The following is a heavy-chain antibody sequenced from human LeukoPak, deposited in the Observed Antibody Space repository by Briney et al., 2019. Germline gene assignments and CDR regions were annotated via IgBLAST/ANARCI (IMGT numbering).Heavy chain of an antibody. D-gene: IGHD7-27*01. Sequence: GASVKVSCKASGYTFTAYYIHWVRQAPGQGLEWIGWISPYTGGTNYAQKFQGRVTITQDRSSNTVYMDLNRLTSDDTALYYCVRDHNSENWGSLGKWGQGTLVTVSS. V-gene: IGHV1-2*02. CDR3: VRDHNSENWGSLGK. CDR1: GYTFTAYY. J-gene: IGHJ4*02. CDR2: ISPYTGGT.